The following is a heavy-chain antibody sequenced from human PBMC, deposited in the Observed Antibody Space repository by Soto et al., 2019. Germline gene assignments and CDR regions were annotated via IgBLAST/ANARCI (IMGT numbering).Heavy chain of an antibody. J-gene: IGHJ4*02. Sequence: QVQLVQSGAEMKKPGSSVKVSCQSSGGTFNTYAMNWVRQAPGQGPEWMGDISPMFGAANYAPKFQVRVNITADESTGTSYMQLSSLTSEDTALYFSAREVQVHTPAFVYWGQGTLVTVSS. V-gene: IGHV1-69*19. D-gene: IGHD3-10*01. CDR3: AREVQVHTPAFVY. CDR1: GGTFNTYA. CDR2: ISPMFGAA.